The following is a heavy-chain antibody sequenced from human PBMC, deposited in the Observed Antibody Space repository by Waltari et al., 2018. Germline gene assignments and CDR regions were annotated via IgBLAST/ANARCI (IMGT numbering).Heavy chain of an antibody. CDR2: IYPGNSET. V-gene: IGHV5-51*01. CDR3: ARQGQPHDGFDI. J-gene: IGHJ3*02. Sequence: EVQLVQSGAEVKKPGESLKISCKGSGYTFATYWIGWVRQMPGKGLEWMGIIYPGNSETRNSPSFQGQVTISADKSISTAYLQWSSLKASDTAMYYCARQGQPHDGFDIWGQGTMVTISS. CDR1: GYTFATYW.